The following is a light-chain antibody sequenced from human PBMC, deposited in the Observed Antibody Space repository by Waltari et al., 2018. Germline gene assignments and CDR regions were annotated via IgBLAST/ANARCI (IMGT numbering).Light chain of an antibody. CDR2: EVI. CDR3: CSYAGRNIWV. CDR1: SSDVGFYNL. V-gene: IGLV2-23*02. Sequence: QSALTQPATVSGSPGQSITISCSGTSSDVGFYNLVSCYQQHPGKAPELLVYEVISRPSGVSNRFSGSKSGNTASLTIAGLQAEDEADYYCCSYAGRNIWVFGGGTKLTVL. J-gene: IGLJ3*02.